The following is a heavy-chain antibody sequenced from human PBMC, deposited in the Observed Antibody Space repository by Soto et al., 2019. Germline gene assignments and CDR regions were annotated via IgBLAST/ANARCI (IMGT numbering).Heavy chain of an antibody. V-gene: IGHV4-31*03. Sequence: SETLSLTCTVSGGSISSGGYYWSWIRQHPGKGLEWIGYIYYSGSTYYNPSLKSRVTISVDTSKNQFSLKLSSVTAADTAVYYCARGEQLVAPYYYYYYMDVWGKGTTVTVSS. CDR2: IYYSGST. D-gene: IGHD6-6*01. CDR1: GGSISSGGYY. CDR3: ARGEQLVAPYYYYYYMDV. J-gene: IGHJ6*03.